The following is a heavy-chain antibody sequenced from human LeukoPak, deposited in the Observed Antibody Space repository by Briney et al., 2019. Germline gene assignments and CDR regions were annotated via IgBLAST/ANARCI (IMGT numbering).Heavy chain of an antibody. J-gene: IGHJ4*02. V-gene: IGHV1-18*01. CDR1: GYTFTSYG. Sequence: GASVTVTCKASGYTFTSYGISWVRQAPGQGLEWMGWISAYNGNTNYAQKLQGRVTMTTDTSTSTAYMELRSLRSDDTAVYYCARVRFSYYDSSGYYAPDYWGQGTLVTVSS. CDR2: ISAYNGNT. D-gene: IGHD3-22*01. CDR3: ARVRFSYYDSSGYYAPDY.